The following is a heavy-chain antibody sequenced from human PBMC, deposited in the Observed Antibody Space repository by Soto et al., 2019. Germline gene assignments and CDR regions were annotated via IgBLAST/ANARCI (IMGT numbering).Heavy chain of an antibody. Sequence: GASVKVSCKASGYTFTSYAMHWVRQAPGQRLEWMGWINAGNGNTKYSQKFQGRVTITRDTSASTAYMELSSLRSEDTAVYYCARVSDYYDSSGYLAYWGQGTLVTVSS. CDR1: GYTFTSYA. CDR2: INAGNGNT. CDR3: ARVSDYYDSSGYLAY. J-gene: IGHJ4*02. V-gene: IGHV1-3*01. D-gene: IGHD3-22*01.